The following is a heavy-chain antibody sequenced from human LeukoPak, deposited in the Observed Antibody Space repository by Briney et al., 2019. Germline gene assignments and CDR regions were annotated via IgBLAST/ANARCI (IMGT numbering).Heavy chain of an antibody. V-gene: IGHV3-21*01. CDR2: ISSSSTYR. CDR3: ARGRYSGSYLLDY. J-gene: IGHJ4*02. D-gene: IGHD1-26*01. CDR1: GLTVSKNY. Sequence: PGGSLRLSCAASGLTVSKNYMSWVRQAPGKGLEWVSSISSSSTYRYYAASVKGRFTISRDNAKNSLYLQMNSLRAEDTALYHCARGRYSGSYLLDYWGQGTLVTVSS.